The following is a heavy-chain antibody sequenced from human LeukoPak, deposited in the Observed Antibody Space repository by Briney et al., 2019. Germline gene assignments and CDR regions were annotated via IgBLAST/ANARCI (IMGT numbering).Heavy chain of an antibody. CDR2: IYYSGTT. D-gene: IGHD3-22*01. CDR3: ARGTGFYDSSGHYYWGYFDS. J-gene: IGHJ4*02. CDR1: GGSTSSHY. V-gene: IGHV4-59*11. Sequence: PSETLSLTCTVSGGSTSSHYWSWFRQTPGERPEWIAFIYYSGTTNYNPSLKGRVTISIDSSKNQFSLKLSSVTAADTAIYYCARGTGFYDSSGHYYWGYFDSWGQGTLVPVSS.